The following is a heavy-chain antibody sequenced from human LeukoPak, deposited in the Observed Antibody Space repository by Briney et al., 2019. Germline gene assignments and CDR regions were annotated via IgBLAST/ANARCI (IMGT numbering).Heavy chain of an antibody. CDR2: ISGSGGGT. CDR1: GFTFSSYA. CDR3: AKDPMRYYYYYGMDV. Sequence: GGSLRLSCAASGFTFSSYAMSWVRQAPGKGLEWVSAISGSGGGTYYADSVKGRFTISRDNSKNTLYLQMNSLRAEDTAVYYCAKDPMRYYYYYGMDVWGQGTTVTVSS. V-gene: IGHV3-23*01. J-gene: IGHJ6*02.